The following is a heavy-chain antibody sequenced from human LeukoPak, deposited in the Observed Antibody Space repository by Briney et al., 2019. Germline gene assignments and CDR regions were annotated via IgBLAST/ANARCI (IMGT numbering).Heavy chain of an antibody. CDR2: IIPIFGTA. J-gene: IGHJ4*02. Sequence: SVKVSCKASGGTFSSYAISWVRQAPGQGLEWMGRIIPIFGTANYAQKFQGRVTITTDESTSTAYMELSSLRSEDTAVYYCARDVVGCDSSGYYYRYWGQGTLVTVSS. CDR3: ARDVVGCDSSGYYYRY. D-gene: IGHD3-22*01. V-gene: IGHV1-69*05. CDR1: GGTFSSYA.